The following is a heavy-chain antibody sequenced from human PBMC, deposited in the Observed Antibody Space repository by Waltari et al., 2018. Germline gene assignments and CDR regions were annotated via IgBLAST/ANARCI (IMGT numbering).Heavy chain of an antibody. J-gene: IGHJ4*02. CDR3: ANDPFITGTPSDY. V-gene: IGHV3-23*01. D-gene: IGHD1-7*01. CDR2: IGGSGVST. CDR1: GFTFSSYA. Sequence: EVQLLESGGGLVQPGGSLRLSCAASGFTFSSYAMSWVRQAPGKGLDGGPAIGGSGVSTYYADSVKGRFTISRDNAKNTLYLQMNSLRAEDTAVYYCANDPFITGTPSDYWGQGTLVTVSS.